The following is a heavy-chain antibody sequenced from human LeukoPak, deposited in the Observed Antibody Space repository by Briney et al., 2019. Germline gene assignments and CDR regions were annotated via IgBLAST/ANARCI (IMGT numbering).Heavy chain of an antibody. CDR2: INPSGGST. D-gene: IGHD3-10*01. Sequence: ASVKVSCKASGYTFTSYYMHWVRQAPGQGLEWMGIINPSGGSTSYAQKFQGRVTMARDTSTSTVYMELTSLRSEDTAVYYCARDLSGSNYYASGSYADWGQGTLVTVSS. J-gene: IGHJ4*02. CDR3: ARDLSGSNYYASGSYAD. CDR1: GYTFTSYY. V-gene: IGHV1-46*01.